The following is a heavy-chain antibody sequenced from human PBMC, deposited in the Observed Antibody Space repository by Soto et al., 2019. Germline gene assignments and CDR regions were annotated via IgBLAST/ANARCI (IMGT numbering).Heavy chain of an antibody. CDR2: IYHSGRT. Sequence: SETLSLTCAVSGGSISSGGYSWSWNRQPPGKGLEWIGYIYHSGRTYYNPSLKSRVTISVGTSKNQFSLKLTSVTAADTAVYYCARQNYDSGTSWAWGQGTLVTVSS. CDR1: GGSISSGGYS. J-gene: IGHJ4*02. D-gene: IGHD3-10*01. CDR3: ARQNYDSGTSWA. V-gene: IGHV4-30-2*02.